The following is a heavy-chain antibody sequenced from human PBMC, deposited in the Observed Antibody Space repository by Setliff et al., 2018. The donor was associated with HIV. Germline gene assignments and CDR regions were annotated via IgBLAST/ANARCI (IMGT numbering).Heavy chain of an antibody. D-gene: IGHD3-9*01. CDR2: IIPFFDTT. Sequence: SVKVSCKASGYTFTGYYMHWVRQAPGQGLEWMGRIIPFFDTTNYAPKFQDRVTITADKSTSTAYMELSSLRSEDTAIYYCARSQGYFDWLSLGAFDYWGQGTLVTVPQ. J-gene: IGHJ4*02. V-gene: IGHV1-69*06. CDR1: GYTFTGYY. CDR3: ARSQGYFDWLSLGAFDY.